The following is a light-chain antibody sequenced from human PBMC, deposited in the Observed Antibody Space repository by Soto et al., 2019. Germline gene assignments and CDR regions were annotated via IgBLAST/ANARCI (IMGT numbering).Light chain of an antibody. CDR2: GAS. Sequence: EFVLTQSPATLSASPGERYTLSCRASQSVSSNLAWYQQKHGQXPRXXIYGASTRATGIPARFSGSGSGTELTITISSLQSEDCEVYYCQQYNNWPLTFGGGTKGDIK. J-gene: IGKJ4*01. V-gene: IGKV3-15*01. CDR1: QSVSSN. CDR3: QQYNNWPLT.